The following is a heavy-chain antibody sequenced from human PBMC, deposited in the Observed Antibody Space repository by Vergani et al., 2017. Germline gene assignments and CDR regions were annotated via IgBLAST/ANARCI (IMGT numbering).Heavy chain of an antibody. CDR2: ISWDGGST. CDR1: GFTFDDYT. D-gene: IGHD6-19*01. CDR3: AKDISGWSEYYYYYYGMDV. Sequence: EVQLVESGGVVVQPGGSLRLSCAASGFTFDDYTMHWVRQAPGKGREWVSLISWDGGSTYYADSVKGRFTISRDNSKNSLYLQMNSLRTEDTALYYCAKDISGWSEYYYYYYGMDVWGQGTTVTVSS. V-gene: IGHV3-43*01. J-gene: IGHJ6*02.